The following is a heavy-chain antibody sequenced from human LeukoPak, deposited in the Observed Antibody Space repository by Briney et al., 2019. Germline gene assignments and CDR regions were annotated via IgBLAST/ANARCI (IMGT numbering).Heavy chain of an antibody. D-gene: IGHD5-24*01. J-gene: IGHJ4*02. CDR3: ARDRGDGYSGFDY. V-gene: IGHV3-21*01. CDR2: ISSSSSYI. Sequence: GGSLRLSCAASGFTFSSYSMNWVRQAPGKGLEWVSSISSSSSYIYYADSVKGRFTISRDNSKNTLYLQMNSLRAEDTAVYYCARDRGDGYSGFDYWGQGTLVTVSS. CDR1: GFTFSSYS.